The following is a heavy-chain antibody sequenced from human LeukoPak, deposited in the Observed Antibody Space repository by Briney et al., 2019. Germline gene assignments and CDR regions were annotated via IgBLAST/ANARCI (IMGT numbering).Heavy chain of an antibody. CDR1: GYTFTGYY. Sequence: ASVKVSCKASGYTFTGYYMHWVRQAPGQGLEWMGWINPNSGGTNYAQKFQGRVTMTRDTSISTACMELSRLRSDDTAVYYCARAMVTTVVAPFDYWGQGTLVTVSS. CDR3: ARAMVTTVVAPFDY. CDR2: INPNSGGT. V-gene: IGHV1-2*02. J-gene: IGHJ4*02. D-gene: IGHD4-23*01.